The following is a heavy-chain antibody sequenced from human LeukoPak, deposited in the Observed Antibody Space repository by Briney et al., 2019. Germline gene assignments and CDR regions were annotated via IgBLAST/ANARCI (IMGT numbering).Heavy chain of an antibody. CDR1: GFTFSSYA. V-gene: IGHV3-30-3*01. Sequence: PGGSLRLSCAASGFTFSSYAMHWVRQAPGKGLEWVAVISYDGSNKYYADSVKGRFTISRDNSKNTLYLQMNSLRAEATAVYYCARVPHGAFDIWGQGTMVTVSS. J-gene: IGHJ3*02. CDR3: ARVPHGAFDI. CDR2: ISYDGSNK.